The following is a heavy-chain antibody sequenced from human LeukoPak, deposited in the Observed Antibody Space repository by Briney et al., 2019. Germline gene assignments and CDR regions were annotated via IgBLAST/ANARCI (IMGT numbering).Heavy chain of an antibody. Sequence: GGSLRLSCAASGFIFSRAWMSWIRQAPGKGLEWVGRIRSNPDGGTSDFNAAVRGRFTISRDDSKSTVYLQMDSLKVEDTAVYYCTEMNDKDALNIWGQGTMVTVSS. CDR1: GFIFSRAW. CDR3: TEMNDKDALNI. D-gene: IGHD1-1*01. CDR2: IRSNPDGGTS. V-gene: IGHV3-15*01. J-gene: IGHJ3*02.